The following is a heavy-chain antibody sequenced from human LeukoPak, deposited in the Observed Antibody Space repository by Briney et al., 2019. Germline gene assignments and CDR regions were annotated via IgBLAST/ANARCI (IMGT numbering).Heavy chain of an antibody. D-gene: IGHD5-12*01. CDR3: ARVSGYDWESFYVY. J-gene: IGHJ4*02. V-gene: IGHV4-59*01. Sequence: SETLSLTCIVSGGSISSYYWSWIRQPPGKGLEWIGYIYYSGSTNYNPSLKSRVTISVDTSKNQFSLKLSSVTAADTAMYYCARVSGYDWESFYVYWGQGSLVTVSS. CDR2: IYYSGST. CDR1: GGSISSYY.